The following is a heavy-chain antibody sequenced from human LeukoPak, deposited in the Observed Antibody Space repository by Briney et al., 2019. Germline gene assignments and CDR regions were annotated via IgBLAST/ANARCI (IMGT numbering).Heavy chain of an antibody. J-gene: IGHJ3*02. CDR3: AKNGYSKYYYDSSGQGAFDI. CDR1: GGSISSYY. V-gene: IGHV4-4*07. Sequence: SETLSLTCTVSGGSISSYYWSWIRQPAGEGLEWIGRIYTSGSTNYNPSLKSRVTMSVDTSKNQFSLKLSSVTAADTAVYYCAKNGYSKYYYDSSGQGAFDIWGQGTMVTVSS. CDR2: IYTSGST. D-gene: IGHD3-22*01.